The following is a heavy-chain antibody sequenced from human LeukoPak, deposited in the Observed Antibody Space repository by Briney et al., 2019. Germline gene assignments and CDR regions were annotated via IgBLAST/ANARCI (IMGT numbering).Heavy chain of an antibody. CDR1: GGTFSSYA. Sequence: ASVKVSCKASGGTFSSYAISWVRQAPGQGLEWMGGIIPIFGTANYAQKFQGRVTITTDESTSTAYMELGSLRSEDTAVYYCASDTGYFDSTTLGYWGREPWSPSPQ. D-gene: IGHD2/OR15-2a*01. CDR2: IIPIFGTA. V-gene: IGHV1-69*05. J-gene: IGHJ4*02. CDR3: ASDTGYFDSTTLGY.